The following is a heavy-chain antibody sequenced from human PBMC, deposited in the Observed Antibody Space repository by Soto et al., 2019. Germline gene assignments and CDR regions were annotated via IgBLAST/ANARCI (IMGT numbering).Heavy chain of an antibody. CDR1: GYTFTSYD. CDR2: MNPNSGNT. D-gene: IGHD3-3*01. V-gene: IGHV1-8*02. J-gene: IGHJ6*02. CDR3: ARGLAQITIFGLVKGGMVV. Sequence: ASVKVSCKASGYTFTSYDINWVRQATRQGPEWMGWMNPNSGNTGYAQKVQGRVNMTRNTSISTAYMELSSLRSEDTAVYYCARGLAQITIFGLVKGGMVVWGQGTTVAVYS.